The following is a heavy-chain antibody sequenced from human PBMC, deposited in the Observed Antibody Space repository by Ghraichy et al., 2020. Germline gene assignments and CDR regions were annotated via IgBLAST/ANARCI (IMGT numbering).Heavy chain of an antibody. J-gene: IGHJ2*01. Sequence: ASVKVSCKASGYTFTGYYMHWVRQAPGQGLEWMGWINPNSGGTNYAQKFQGRVTMTRDTSISTAYMELSRLRSDDTAVYYCARVIQLMELYGFNWYFDLWGRGTLVTVSS. CDR3: ARVIQLMELYGFNWYFDL. V-gene: IGHV1-2*02. CDR2: INPNSGGT. CDR1: GYTFTGYY. D-gene: IGHD2-8*01.